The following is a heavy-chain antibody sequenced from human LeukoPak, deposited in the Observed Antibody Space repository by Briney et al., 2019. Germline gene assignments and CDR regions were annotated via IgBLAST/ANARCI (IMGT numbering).Heavy chain of an antibody. V-gene: IGHV3-21*01. CDR2: ISSSSYI. D-gene: IGHD3-10*01. J-gene: IGHJ6*03. CDR1: GFTFSSYS. CDR3: ARDVLLWFGHYYYYMDV. Sequence: GGSLRLSCAASGFTFSSYSMNWVRQAPGKGLEWVSSISSSSYIYYADSVKGRFTISRDNAKNSLYLQMNSLRAEDTAVYYCARDVLLWFGHYYYYMDVWGKGTTVTVSS.